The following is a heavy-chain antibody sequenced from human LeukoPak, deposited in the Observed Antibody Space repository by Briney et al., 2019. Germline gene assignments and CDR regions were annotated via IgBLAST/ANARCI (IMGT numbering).Heavy chain of an antibody. CDR3: TRGPTQQWLYYGMDV. D-gene: IGHD5-18*01. Sequence: GRSLRLSCTASGFTFGDHAMSWVRQARGKGLEWVGFIRSKTYGGTTEYAASVKGRFTISRDDSKSIAYLQMNSLKTEDTAVYYCTRGPTQQWLYYGMDVWGQGTTVTVSS. CDR1: GFTFGDHA. CDR2: IRSKTYGGTT. V-gene: IGHV3-49*04. J-gene: IGHJ6*02.